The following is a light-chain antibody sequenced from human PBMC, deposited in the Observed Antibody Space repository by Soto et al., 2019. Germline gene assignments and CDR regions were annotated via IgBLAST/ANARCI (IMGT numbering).Light chain of an antibody. CDR3: SSYTTSNTRQIV. CDR2: DVS. CDR1: SSDVGGYNY. Sequence: ALTQPASVSGSPGQSITISCTGTSSDVGGYNYVSWYQQNPGKAPKFMNYDVSNRPSGVSNRFSGSNSGNTASLTISGLQAEDESDYYCSSYTTSNTRQIVFGTGTKVT. J-gene: IGLJ1*01. V-gene: IGLV2-14*01.